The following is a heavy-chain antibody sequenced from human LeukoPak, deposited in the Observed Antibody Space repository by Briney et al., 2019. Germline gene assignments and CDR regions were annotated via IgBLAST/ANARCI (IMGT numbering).Heavy chain of an antibody. Sequence: ASVKVSCKTSGYTFTGYFMHWVRQAPGQGLEWMGWINPHSGGTNYAQKFQGGVTMTRDTSITTAYMELSSLRSDDTAVYYCARDVGEYCSSTNCYASHYWGQGTLVTVSS. D-gene: IGHD2-2*01. J-gene: IGHJ4*02. CDR3: ARDVGEYCSSTNCYASHY. CDR1: GYTFTGYF. CDR2: INPHSGGT. V-gene: IGHV1-2*02.